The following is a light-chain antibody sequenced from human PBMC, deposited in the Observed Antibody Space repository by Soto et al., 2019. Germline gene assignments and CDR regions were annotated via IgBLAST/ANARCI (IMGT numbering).Light chain of an antibody. J-gene: IGLJ2*01. CDR2: DVS. CDR1: NSDVGDYNY. CDR3: SSYTSSSTYVL. Sequence: QSVLTQPASVSGSPGQSITISCTGTNSDVGDYNYVSWYQQHPGKAPKLMIFDVSNRPSGISNRFSGSKSGNTASLTISGLQAEDEADYYCSSYTSSSTYVLFGGGTKVTVL. V-gene: IGLV2-14*01.